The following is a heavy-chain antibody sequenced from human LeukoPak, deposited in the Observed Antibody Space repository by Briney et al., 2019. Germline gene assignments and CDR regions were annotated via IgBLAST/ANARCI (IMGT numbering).Heavy chain of an antibody. CDR2: IIPIFGTA. CDR3: TRCGDIVVVPAAICWFDP. V-gene: IGHV1-69*13. Sequence: ASVKVSCKASGYTFTSYDINWVRQATGQGLEWMGEIIPIFGTANYAQKFQGRVTITADESTSTAYMELSSLRSEDTAVYYCTRCGDIVVVPAAICWFDPWGQGTLVTVSS. D-gene: IGHD2-2*02. CDR1: GYTFTSYD. J-gene: IGHJ5*02.